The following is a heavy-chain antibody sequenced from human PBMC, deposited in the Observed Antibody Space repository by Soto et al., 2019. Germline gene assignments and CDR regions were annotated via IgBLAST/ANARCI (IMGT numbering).Heavy chain of an antibody. J-gene: IGHJ4*02. V-gene: IGHV3-23*01. CDR2: ISSSGRQT. CDR3: AKDRTTFGVINQYFFDS. D-gene: IGHD3-3*01. CDR1: GFTFSNYA. Sequence: EVQLLESGGTLVQLGGSLRLSCAASGFTFSNYAMSWVRQAPGKGLEWVSAISSSGRQTYYADSVRGRFTILRDNSKTALYLQMSSLRAGDTAVYYCAKDRTTFGVINQYFFDSWGQGTLVAVSS.